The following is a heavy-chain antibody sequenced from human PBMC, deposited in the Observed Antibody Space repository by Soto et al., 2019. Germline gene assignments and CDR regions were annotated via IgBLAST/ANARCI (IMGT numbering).Heavy chain of an antibody. CDR1: GGSISSSSYY. CDR2: IYYSGST. Sequence: SETLSLTCTVSGGSISSSSYYWGWIRQPPGKGLEWIGSIYYSGSTYYNPSLKSRVTISVDTSKNQFSLKLSSVTAADTAVYYCARHRASEGNYYRSTYYYGMDLWGQGTTVT. J-gene: IGHJ6*02. CDR3: ARHRASEGNYYRSTYYYGMDL. D-gene: IGHD1-26*01. V-gene: IGHV4-39*01.